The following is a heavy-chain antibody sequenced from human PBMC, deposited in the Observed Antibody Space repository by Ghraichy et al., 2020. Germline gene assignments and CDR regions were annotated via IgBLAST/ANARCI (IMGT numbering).Heavy chain of an antibody. V-gene: IGHV3-48*02. J-gene: IGHJ4*02. CDR3: ARGEATQWLASETSDY. CDR1: GFTFSSYS. Sequence: GGSLRLSCAASGFTFSSYSMNWVRQAPGKGLEWVSYISSSSSTIYYADSVKGRFTISRDNAKNSLYLQMNSLRDEDTAVYYCARGEATQWLASETSDYWGQGTLVTVSS. CDR2: ISSSSSTI. D-gene: IGHD6-19*01.